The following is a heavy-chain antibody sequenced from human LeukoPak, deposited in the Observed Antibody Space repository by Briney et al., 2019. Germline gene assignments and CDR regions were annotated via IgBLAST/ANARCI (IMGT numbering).Heavy chain of an antibody. D-gene: IGHD2-21*02. CDR3: ARDDPARMTATLDY. V-gene: IGHV4-4*07. CDR1: GGPIRNYF. J-gene: IGHJ4*02. Sequence: SETLSLTCTVSGGPIRNYFWSWVRQPAGEGLEWIGRIYTSGSTNYNPSLRSRVTISVDTSKNQFSLKLSSVTAADTAVYYCARDDPARMTATLDYWGQGILVTVSS. CDR2: IYTSGST.